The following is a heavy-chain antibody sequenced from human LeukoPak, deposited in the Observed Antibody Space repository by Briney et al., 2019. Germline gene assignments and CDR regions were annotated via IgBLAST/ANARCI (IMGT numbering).Heavy chain of an antibody. Sequence: PSETLSLTCTVSGGSIGSSYLSWIRQPPGKGLEWIGYLYYSGSTNYNPSLKSRVTISVDTSKNQFSLKLSSVTAADTAVYYCARSRRYYYYYGMDVWGQGTTVTVSS. CDR3: ARSRRYYYYYGMDV. CDR1: GGSIGSSY. CDR2: LYYSGST. J-gene: IGHJ6*02. V-gene: IGHV4-59*01.